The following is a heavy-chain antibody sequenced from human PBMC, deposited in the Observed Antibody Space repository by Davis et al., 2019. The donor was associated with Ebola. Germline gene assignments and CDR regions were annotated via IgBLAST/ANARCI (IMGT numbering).Heavy chain of an antibody. Sequence: SETLSLTCTVSGGSISSSSYYWGWIRQPPGKGLEWIGYIYYSGSTNYNPSLKSRVTISVDTSKNQFSLKLSSVTAADTAVYYCARRGYGDYYFDYWGQGTLVTVSS. CDR3: ARRGYGDYYFDY. V-gene: IGHV4-61*05. D-gene: IGHD4-17*01. CDR1: GGSISSSSYY. J-gene: IGHJ4*02. CDR2: IYYSGST.